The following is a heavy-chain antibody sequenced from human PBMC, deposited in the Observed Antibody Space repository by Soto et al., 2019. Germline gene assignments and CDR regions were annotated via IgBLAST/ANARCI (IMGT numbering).Heavy chain of an antibody. D-gene: IGHD3-10*01. Sequence: SETNCVTSTVSDGYIRSGGYYWSWIKQPPGKGLEWIGYIYYSENTYSNPSLKSRVTISGDTSKNQFSLKLSSVTAADTAVYYCARQGYYGSGSYYKFRWFDPWGQGTLVTVSS. CDR2: IYYSENT. CDR1: DGYIRSGGYY. CDR3: ARQGYYGSGSYYKFRWFDP. V-gene: IGHV4-30-4*01. J-gene: IGHJ5*02.